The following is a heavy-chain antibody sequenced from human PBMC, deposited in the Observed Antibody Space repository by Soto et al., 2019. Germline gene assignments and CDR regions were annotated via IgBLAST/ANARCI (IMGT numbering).Heavy chain of an antibody. CDR2: ISAYNGNT. J-gene: IGHJ6*02. D-gene: IGHD1-26*01. CDR1: GYTFTGYG. V-gene: IGHV1-18*04. Sequence: ASVKVSCKASGYTFTGYGISWVRQAPGQGLEWMGWISAYNGNTNYAQKLQGRVTMTTDTSTSTAYMELRSLRSDDTAVYYCARDAGGLIAWELLSRYYYYYGMDVWGQGTTVTVSS. CDR3: ARDAGGLIAWELLSRYYYYYGMDV.